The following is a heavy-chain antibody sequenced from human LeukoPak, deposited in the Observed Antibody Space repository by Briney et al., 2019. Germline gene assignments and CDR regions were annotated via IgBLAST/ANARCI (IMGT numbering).Heavy chain of an antibody. D-gene: IGHD3-10*01. CDR2: IKQDGSEQ. CDR1: GFPISGYW. CDR3: SRSLEL. Sequence: GGSLRLSRAASGFPISGYWMDWVRQAPGKGMEWVANIKQDGSEQHYADSVKGRFTISRDNAKNSLYLEMNSLRGEDTAVYYCSRSLELWGQGALVTVSS. V-gene: IGHV3-7*01. J-gene: IGHJ4*02.